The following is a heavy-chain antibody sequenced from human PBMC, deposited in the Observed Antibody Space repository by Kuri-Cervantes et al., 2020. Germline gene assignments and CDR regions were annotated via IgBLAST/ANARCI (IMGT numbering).Heavy chain of an antibody. Sequence: GESLKISCAASGFTFSSYAMSWVRQAPGKGLEWVSAISGSGGSTYYADSVKGRFTISRDNSKNTLYLQMNSLRAEDTAVYYCAKEGVYYDSSGYYFDYWGQGTLVTVSS. J-gene: IGHJ4*02. CDR3: AKEGVYYDSSGYYFDY. CDR2: ISGSGGST. D-gene: IGHD3-22*01. CDR1: GFTFSSYA. V-gene: IGHV3-23*01.